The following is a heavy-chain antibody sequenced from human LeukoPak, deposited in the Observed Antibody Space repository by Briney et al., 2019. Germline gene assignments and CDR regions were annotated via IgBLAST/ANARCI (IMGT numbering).Heavy chain of an antibody. CDR1: GYSFTSYW. CDR2: IYPDDSDT. D-gene: IGHD1-7*01. J-gene: IGHJ4*02. Sequence: GESLRISCKGSGYSFTSYWIGWVRQMPGKGLEWMGIIYPDDSDTRYSPSFQGQVTISADKSISTAYLQWSSLKASDTAMYYCARHDNWNFQYYFDYWGQGTLVTVSS. V-gene: IGHV5-51*01. CDR3: ARHDNWNFQYYFDY.